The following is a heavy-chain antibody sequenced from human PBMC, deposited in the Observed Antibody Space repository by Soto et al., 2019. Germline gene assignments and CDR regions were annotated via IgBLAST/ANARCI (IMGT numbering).Heavy chain of an antibody. CDR1: GYTFTSYD. CDR2: MNPNSGNT. CDR3: ALEGSDYGDPNDAFDI. J-gene: IGHJ3*02. D-gene: IGHD4-17*01. V-gene: IGHV1-8*01. Sequence: ASVKVSCKASGYTFTSYDINWVRQATGQGLDWKGWMNPNSGNTGYAQKFQGRVTMTRNTSISTAYMELSSLRSEDTAVYYCALEGSDYGDPNDAFDIWGQGTMVTVSS.